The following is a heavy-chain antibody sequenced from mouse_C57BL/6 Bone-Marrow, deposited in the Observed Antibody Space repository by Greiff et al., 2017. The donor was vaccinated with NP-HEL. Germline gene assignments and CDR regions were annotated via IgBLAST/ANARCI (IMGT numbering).Heavy chain of an antibody. V-gene: IGHV1-62-2*01. Sequence: QVQLKQSGAELVQPGASVKLSCTASGYTFTEYTIHWVKQRSGQGLEWLGWFYPGSGSIKYTEKFKDKATLTADKSSSTVYMALSRLTSEDSAVYFCGRHGLLHYAMDYWGQGTSVTVSS. CDR3: GRHGLLHYAMDY. J-gene: IGHJ4*01. D-gene: IGHD2-3*01. CDR1: GYTFTEYT. CDR2: FYPGSGSI.